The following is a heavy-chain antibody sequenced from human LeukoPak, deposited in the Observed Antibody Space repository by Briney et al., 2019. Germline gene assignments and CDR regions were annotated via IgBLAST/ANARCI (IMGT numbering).Heavy chain of an antibody. D-gene: IGHD1-26*01. V-gene: IGHV4-59*05. CDR2: IYYSGST. CDR1: GGSISSYY. CDR3: ARQSRVGATSSKNWFDP. Sequence: SETLSLTCTVSGGSISSYYWSWIRQPPGKGLEWIGSIYYSGSTYYNPSLKSRVTISVDTSKNQFSLKLSSVTAADTAVYYCARQSRVGATSSKNWFDPWGQGTLVTVSS. J-gene: IGHJ5*02.